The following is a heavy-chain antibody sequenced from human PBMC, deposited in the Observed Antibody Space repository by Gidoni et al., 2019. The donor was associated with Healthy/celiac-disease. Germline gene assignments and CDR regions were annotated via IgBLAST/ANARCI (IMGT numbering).Heavy chain of an antibody. Sequence: QVQLVPSAAEVKKPGSPVTVSCKDSGSTFSSSAISWVRQAPGQGLAWMGGIIPIFGTANYAQKFQGRVTITADKSTSTAYMELSSLRSEDTAVYYCARDWYREGYYYYGMDVWGQGTTVTVSS. D-gene: IGHD3-10*01. CDR3: ARDWYREGYYYYGMDV. CDR2: IIPIFGTA. J-gene: IGHJ6*02. V-gene: IGHV1-69*06. CDR1: GSTFSSSA.